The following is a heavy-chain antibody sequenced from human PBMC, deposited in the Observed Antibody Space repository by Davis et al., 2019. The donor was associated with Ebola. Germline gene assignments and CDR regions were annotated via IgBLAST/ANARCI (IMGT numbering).Heavy chain of an antibody. CDR2: LGTSADT. V-gene: IGHV3-23*01. D-gene: IGHD1-26*01. Sequence: GGSLRPSCAASGFVFRNYVMSWVRQAPGKGPEWVSTLGTSADTYYADSVKGRFTISRDNSKNTLYLQMNGLRVEDTAIYYCAKDTSNIWFDIWGQGTNVTVSS. CDR1: GFVFRNYV. J-gene: IGHJ3*02. CDR3: AKDTSNIWFDI.